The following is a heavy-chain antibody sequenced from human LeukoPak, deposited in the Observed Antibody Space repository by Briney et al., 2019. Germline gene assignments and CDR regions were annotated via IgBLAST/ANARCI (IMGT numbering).Heavy chain of an antibody. Sequence: SETLSLTCTVSGGSISSYYWSWIRQPAGKGLEWVGRIYTSGSTNYNPSLKSRVTMSVDTSKNQFSLKLSSVTAADTAVYYCARDRAGTTFYYYYYMDVWGKGTTVTVSS. CDR2: IYTSGST. CDR1: GGSISSYY. CDR3: ARDRAGTTFYYYYYMDV. D-gene: IGHD1-7*01. V-gene: IGHV4-4*07. J-gene: IGHJ6*03.